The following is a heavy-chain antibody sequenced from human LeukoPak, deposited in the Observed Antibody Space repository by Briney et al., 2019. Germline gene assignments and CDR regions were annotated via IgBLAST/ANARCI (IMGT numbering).Heavy chain of an antibody. CDR1: GDSVSSNSAT. J-gene: IGHJ3*02. D-gene: IGHD1-26*01. V-gene: IGHV6-1*01. CDR3: ARVSSPWSPRDAFDI. CDR2: TYYKSKWYS. Sequence: QTLSLTCAISGDSVSSNSATWNWIRQSPSRGLEWLGRTYYKSKWYSDYAVSVKSRITINSDTSKNHFSLQLNSVTPEDTAVYYCARVSSPWSPRDAFDIWGQGTMVTVSS.